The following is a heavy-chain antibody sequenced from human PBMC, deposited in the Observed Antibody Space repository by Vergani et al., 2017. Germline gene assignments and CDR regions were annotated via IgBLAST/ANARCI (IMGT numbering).Heavy chain of an antibody. Sequence: EVQLVESGGGLIQPGGSLRLSCAASGFTVSSNYMSWVRQAPGKGLEWVSVIYSGGSTYYADSVKGRFTISRDNSKNTLYLQMNSLRAEDTAVYYCATLRRDGYNYKISRFRAFDIWGQGTMVTVSS. J-gene: IGHJ3*02. CDR2: IYSGGST. CDR3: ATLRRDGYNYKISRFRAFDI. CDR1: GFTVSSNY. V-gene: IGHV3-53*01. D-gene: IGHD5-24*01.